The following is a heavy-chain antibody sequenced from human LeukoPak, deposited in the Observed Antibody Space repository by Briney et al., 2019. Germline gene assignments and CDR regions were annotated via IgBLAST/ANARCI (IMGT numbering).Heavy chain of an antibody. D-gene: IGHD2-21*02. CDR3: ARGANYCGGDCYDY. V-gene: IGHV1-69*04. CDR1: GGTFSSYA. Sequence: ASVKVSCKASGGTFSSYAISWVRQAPGQGLEWMGRIIPILGIANYAQKFQGRVTITADKSTSTAYMELSSLRSEDTAVYYCARGANYCGGDCYDYWGQGTLVTVSS. CDR2: IIPILGIA. J-gene: IGHJ4*02.